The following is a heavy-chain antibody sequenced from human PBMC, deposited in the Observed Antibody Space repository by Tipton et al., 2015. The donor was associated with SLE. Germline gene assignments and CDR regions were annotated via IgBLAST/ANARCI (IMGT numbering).Heavy chain of an antibody. CDR1: GGSISSYY. J-gene: IGHJ6*03. CDR3: ARVPAVYYYYMDV. CDR2: IYYSGST. V-gene: IGHV4-59*01. D-gene: IGHD2-2*01. Sequence: TLSLTCTVSGGSISSYYWSWIRQPPGKGLEWIGYIYYSGSTNYNPSLKSRVTISVDTSKNQFSLKLSSATAADTAVYYCARVPAVYYYYMDVWGKGTTVTVSS.